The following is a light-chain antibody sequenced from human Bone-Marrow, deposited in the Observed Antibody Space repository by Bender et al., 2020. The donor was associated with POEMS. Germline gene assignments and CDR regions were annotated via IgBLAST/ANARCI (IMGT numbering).Light chain of an antibody. CDR2: DVT. Sequence: QSVLTQPPSASGTPGQRVTISCSGGSSNIGAHAVNWYQLHPGKAPKCIIYDVTNRPSGVSDRFSGSKSGNTASLTVSGLQAEDEADYYCSSYGGYNNGVFGTGTKVTVL. J-gene: IGLJ1*01. CDR3: SSYGGYNNGV. CDR1: SSNIGAHA. V-gene: IGLV2-8*01.